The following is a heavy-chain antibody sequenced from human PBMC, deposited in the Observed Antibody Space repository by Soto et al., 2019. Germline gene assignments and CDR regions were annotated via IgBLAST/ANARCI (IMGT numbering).Heavy chain of an antibody. J-gene: IGHJ6*02. CDR1: GYTFTGYY. CDR3: ARDRIYCSSTSCTIETHYYYYDGMDV. V-gene: IGHV1-2*04. Sequence: ASVKVSCKASGYTFTGYYMHWVRQAPGQGLEWMGWINPNSGGTNYAQKFQGWVTMTRDTSISTAYMELSRLRSDDTAVYYCARDRIYCSSTSCTIETHYYYYDGMDVWGHGTTVTVSS. D-gene: IGHD2-2*01. CDR2: INPNSGGT.